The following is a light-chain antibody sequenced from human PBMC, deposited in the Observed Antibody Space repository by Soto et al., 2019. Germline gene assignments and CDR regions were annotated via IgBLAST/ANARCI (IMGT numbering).Light chain of an antibody. CDR1: QSVGTY. CDR3: QQYGSSGT. J-gene: IGKJ1*01. Sequence: ENVLTHSPGTLSLSPGERATLSCRASQSVGTYLAWYQHKPGQAPRLLIFDASKRATGIPARFSGSGSGTDFTLTISRLEPEDFAVYYCQQYGSSGTFGQGTKVDIK. CDR2: DAS. V-gene: IGKV3-20*01.